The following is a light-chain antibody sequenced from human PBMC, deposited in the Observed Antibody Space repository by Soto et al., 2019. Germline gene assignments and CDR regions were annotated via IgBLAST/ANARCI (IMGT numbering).Light chain of an antibody. CDR1: QDISSS. CDR3: QQLASYTNGT. Sequence: DIQMTQSPSTLSESVGDRVTTTCRASQDISSSLAWYQQKPVKARKLLFYDASTLQSEVPSRFRGSGSGTEFTLTISSLQSEDFATYSCQQLASYTNGTFGGGTKVDIK. J-gene: IGKJ4*01. V-gene: IGKV1-9*01. CDR2: DAS.